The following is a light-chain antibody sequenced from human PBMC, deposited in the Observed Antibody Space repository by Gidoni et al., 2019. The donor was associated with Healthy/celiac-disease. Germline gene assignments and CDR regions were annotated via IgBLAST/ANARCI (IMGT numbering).Light chain of an antibody. J-gene: IGKJ4*01. V-gene: IGKV2D-30*01. Sequence: EVVMTQSPLSLPVRLRQPASISCRSSKSLVYIDGNTYLNWFQQRPGQPPRRLIYKVSNWDSGVPDRFSGSGAGTDWTVKISRVEAEDVGVYYFMQGTHWPPETPLTFGGGTKVEIK. CDR2: KVS. CDR3: MQGTHWPPETPLT. CDR1: KSLVYIDGNTY.